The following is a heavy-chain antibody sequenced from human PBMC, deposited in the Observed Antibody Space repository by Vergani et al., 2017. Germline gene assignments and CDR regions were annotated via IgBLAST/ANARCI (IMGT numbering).Heavy chain of an antibody. D-gene: IGHD2-15*01. Sequence: VQLLESGGGLVQPGGSLRLSCAASGFTFSSYAMSWVRHAPGKGLEWVSAISGSGGSTYYADSVKGRFTISRDNSKNTLYLQMNSLRAEDTAVYYCAKDRPGPLLGYCSGGSCSPDAFDIWGQGTMVTVSS. CDR2: ISGSGGST. CDR3: AKDRPGPLLGYCSGGSCSPDAFDI. J-gene: IGHJ3*02. CDR1: GFTFSSYA. V-gene: IGHV3-23*01.